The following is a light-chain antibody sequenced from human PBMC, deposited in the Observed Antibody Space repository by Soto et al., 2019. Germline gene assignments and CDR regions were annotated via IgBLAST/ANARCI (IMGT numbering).Light chain of an antibody. Sequence: DIQMTQSPSSLSASVGDRVTTTCQASQDISNYLNWYQQKPGKAPKLLIYDASNLETGVPSRFSGSGSATDYTFTTSSLQPEDIATYYCQQYDNLPPYTFGQGTKLEIK. V-gene: IGKV1-33*01. CDR1: QDISNY. CDR2: DAS. J-gene: IGKJ2*01. CDR3: QQYDNLPPYT.